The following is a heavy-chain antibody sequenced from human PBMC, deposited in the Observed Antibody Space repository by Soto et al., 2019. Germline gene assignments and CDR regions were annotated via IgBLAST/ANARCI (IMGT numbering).Heavy chain of an antibody. J-gene: IGHJ4*02. CDR2: IYYSGST. V-gene: IGHV4-31*03. Sequence: SETLSLTCTVSGGSISSGGYYWSWIRQHPGKGLEWIGYIYYSGSTYYNPSLKSRVTISVDTSKNQFSLKLSSVTAADTAVYFCARGDPAGEWELPTPSPFDYWGQGTLVTVSS. D-gene: IGHD1-26*01. CDR1: GGSISSGGYY. CDR3: ARGDPAGEWELPTPSPFDY.